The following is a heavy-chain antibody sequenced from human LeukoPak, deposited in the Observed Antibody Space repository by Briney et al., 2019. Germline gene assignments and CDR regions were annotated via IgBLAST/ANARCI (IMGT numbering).Heavy chain of an antibody. CDR1: GFIFSSYE. CDR2: ISSSGSTK. Sequence: GGSLRLSCAASGFIFSSYEMNWVRQAPGKGLEWVSYISSSGSTKYYADSVKGRFTISRDNTKNSVSLQMNSLRAEDMALYYCVRTGDIWGQGTMVTVSS. V-gene: IGHV3-48*03. J-gene: IGHJ3*02. CDR3: VRTGDI. D-gene: IGHD3-10*01.